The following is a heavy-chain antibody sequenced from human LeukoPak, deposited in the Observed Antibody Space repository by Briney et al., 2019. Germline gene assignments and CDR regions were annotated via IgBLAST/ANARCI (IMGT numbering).Heavy chain of an antibody. D-gene: IGHD6-19*01. J-gene: IGHJ6*04. Sequence: SETLYLTCAVYGGSFSGYYWSWIRQPPGKGLEWIGEINHSGGTNYNPSLKSRVTISVDTSKNQFSLKLSSVTAADTAVYYCARGRIAVAGTYYYYYYGMDVWGKGTTVTVSS. CDR2: INHSGGT. CDR3: ARGRIAVAGTYYYYYYGMDV. CDR1: GGSFSGYY. V-gene: IGHV4-34*01.